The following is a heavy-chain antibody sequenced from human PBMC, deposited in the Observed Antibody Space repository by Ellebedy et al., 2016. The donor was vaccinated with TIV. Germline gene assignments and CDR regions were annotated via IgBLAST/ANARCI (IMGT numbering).Heavy chain of an antibody. CDR3: ARGSGVGATGGGY. CDR2: INSDGTSK. D-gene: IGHD1-26*01. Sequence: PGGSLRLSCAASGFTFSSFWMHWVRQAPGKGLVWVSRINSDGTSKNYADSVKGRFTIARDNGKNPLYLQMNSLRVEDKSVYYCARGSGVGATGGGYWGQGTLVTVSS. J-gene: IGHJ4*02. V-gene: IGHV3-74*01. CDR1: GFTFSSFW.